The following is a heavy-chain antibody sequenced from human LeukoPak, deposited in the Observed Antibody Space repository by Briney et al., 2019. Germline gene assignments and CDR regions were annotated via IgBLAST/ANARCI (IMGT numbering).Heavy chain of an antibody. J-gene: IGHJ3*01. Sequence: PGGSLRLSCAASGFPFSSHETNWVRQAPGKGLEWIGYIHYSGSTDYNHSLKSRVTMSVDTSKTQFSLKMNSVTAADTAMYYCARVQWLPLDVFNFWGQGTMVTVSS. CDR2: IHYSGST. CDR3: ARVQWLPLDVFNF. D-gene: IGHD6-19*01. CDR1: GFPFSSHE. V-gene: IGHV4-59*11.